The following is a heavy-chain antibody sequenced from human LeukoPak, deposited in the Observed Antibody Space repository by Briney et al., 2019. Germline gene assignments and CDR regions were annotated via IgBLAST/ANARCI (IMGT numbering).Heavy chain of an antibody. D-gene: IGHD3-10*01. V-gene: IGHV3-64D*06. CDR3: VKEYAYYYGSGSYYNGGFGDY. J-gene: IGHJ4*02. CDR2: ISSNGCST. CDR1: GFTFSSYA. Sequence: QTGGSLRLSCSASGFTFSSYAMHWVRQAPGKGLEYVSAISSNGCSTYYADSVKVRFTISRDNSKNTLYLQMSSLRAEDTAVYYCVKEYAYYYGSGSYYNGGFGDYWGQGTLVTVSS.